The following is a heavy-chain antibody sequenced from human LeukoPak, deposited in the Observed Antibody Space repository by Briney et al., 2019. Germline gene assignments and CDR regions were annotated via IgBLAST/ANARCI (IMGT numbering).Heavy chain of an antibody. V-gene: IGHV3-21*01. CDR1: GFTFSSYS. J-gene: IGHJ4*02. Sequence: GGSLRLSCAASGFTFSSYSMNWVRQAPGKGLEWVSSISGSSSYIYYADSVKGRFTISRDNAKNSLYLQMNSLRAEDTAVYYCARVRDYVWGSYRYFDYWGQGTLVTVSS. D-gene: IGHD3-16*02. CDR3: ARVRDYVWGSYRYFDY. CDR2: ISGSSSYI.